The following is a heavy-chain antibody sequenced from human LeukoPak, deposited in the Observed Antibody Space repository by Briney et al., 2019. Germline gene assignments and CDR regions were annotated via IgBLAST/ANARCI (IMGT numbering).Heavy chain of an antibody. J-gene: IGHJ6*03. V-gene: IGHV1-69*05. CDR3: ARGSDCSSTSCYPYYYYYMDV. CDR1: GGTFSSYA. CDR2: IIPIFGTA. D-gene: IGHD2-2*01. Sequence: SVKVSCKASGGTFSSYAISWVRQAPGQGLEWMGGIIPIFGTANYTQKFQGRVTITTDESTSTAYMELSSLRSEDTAVYYCARGSDCSSTSCYPYYYYYMDVWGKGTTVTVSS.